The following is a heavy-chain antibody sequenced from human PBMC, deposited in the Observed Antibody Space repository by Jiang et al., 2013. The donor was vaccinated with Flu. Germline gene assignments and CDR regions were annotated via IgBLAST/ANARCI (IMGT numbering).Heavy chain of an antibody. V-gene: IGHV5-10-1*01. CDR3: ARALSGYSSGWYFDS. J-gene: IGHJ4*02. Sequence: GAEVKKPGESLRISCQGSGYSFTGDWISWVRQMPGKGLEWMGRIDPSDSFTNYSPSFQGHVTISADNSISTAYLQWSTLKASDTAMYYCARALSGYSSGWYFDSWGQGTLVTVSS. D-gene: IGHD6-19*01. CDR2: IDPSDSFT. CDR1: GYSFTGDW.